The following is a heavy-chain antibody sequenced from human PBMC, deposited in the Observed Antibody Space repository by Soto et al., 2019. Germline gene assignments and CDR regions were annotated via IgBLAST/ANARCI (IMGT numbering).Heavy chain of an antibody. Sequence: EMQLVETGGGLIQPGGSLRLSCAASGFTVSDDHMSWVRQAPGKGPEWVSVIYYGGTTYYADSVQGRFTISRDKSKNTLYLQMNDLRADDTAVYYCAREAAGFDIWGQATMVTVSS. CDR2: IYYGGTT. J-gene: IGHJ3*02. CDR1: GFTVSDDH. V-gene: IGHV3-53*02. CDR3: AREAAGFDI.